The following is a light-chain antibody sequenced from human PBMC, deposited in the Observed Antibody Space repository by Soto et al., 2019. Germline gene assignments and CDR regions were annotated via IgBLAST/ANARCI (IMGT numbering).Light chain of an antibody. CDR3: QQRSNLIT. CDR2: DAS. Sequence: EIVLTQSPATLSLSPGERATLAGRASQSVSSYVAWYQQKPGQAPRLLIYDASNRATGVPARFSGSGSGTDFTLTISSLEPEDFAVYYCQQRSNLITFGQGTRLEIK. V-gene: IGKV3-11*01. CDR1: QSVSSY. J-gene: IGKJ5*01.